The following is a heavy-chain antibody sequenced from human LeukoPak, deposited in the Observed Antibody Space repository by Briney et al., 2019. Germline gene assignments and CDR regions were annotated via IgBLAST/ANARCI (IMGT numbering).Heavy chain of an antibody. Sequence: ASVKVSCKASGGTFSSYAISWVRQAPGQGLEWMGGISAYNGNTNYTQKLQGRVTMTTDTSTSTAYMELRSLRSDDTAVYYCARDLGGVTMVRGVTEFDPWGQGTLVTVSS. J-gene: IGHJ5*02. D-gene: IGHD3-10*01. V-gene: IGHV1-18*01. CDR1: GGTFSSYA. CDR3: ARDLGGVTMVRGVTEFDP. CDR2: ISAYNGNT.